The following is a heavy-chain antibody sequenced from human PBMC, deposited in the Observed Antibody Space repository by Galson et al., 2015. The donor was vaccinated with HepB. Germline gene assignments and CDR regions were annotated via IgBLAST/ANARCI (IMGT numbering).Heavy chain of an antibody. D-gene: IGHD3-3*01. CDR1: GYTFTSYY. J-gene: IGHJ5*02. CDR3: ARDRGYYDFWGGYYTGGDWLDP. CDR2: INPSGGST. V-gene: IGHV1-46*01. Sequence: SVKVSCKASGYTFTSYYMHWVRQAPGQGLEWMGIINPSGGSTSYAQKFQGRVTMTRDTSTSTVYMELSSLRSEDTAVYYCARDRGYYDFWGGYYTGGDWLDPWGQGTLVTVSS.